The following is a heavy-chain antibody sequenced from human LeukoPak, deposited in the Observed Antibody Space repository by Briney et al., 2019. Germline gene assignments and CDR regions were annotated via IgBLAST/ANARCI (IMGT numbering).Heavy chain of an antibody. Sequence: GGSLRLSCAASGFTFSGFAMSWIRQAPGKGLEWVSSISRSGESTFYADSVRGRFTISRDNSKNTVSLQMESLRAEDTALYYCAKDYAVGSIDYWGQGTLVTVSS. CDR2: ISRSGEST. D-gene: IGHD3-16*01. CDR3: AKDYAVGSIDY. V-gene: IGHV3-23*01. J-gene: IGHJ4*02. CDR1: GFTFSGFA.